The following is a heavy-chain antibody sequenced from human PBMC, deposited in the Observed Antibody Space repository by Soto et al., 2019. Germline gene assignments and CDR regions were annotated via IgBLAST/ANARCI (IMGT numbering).Heavy chain of an antibody. CDR2: ISAYNGNT. V-gene: IGHV1-18*01. CDR1: GYTFTSYG. Sequence: ASVKVSCKASGYTFTSYGISWVRQAPGQGLEWMGWISAYNGNTNYAQKLQGRVTMTTDTSTSTAYMELRSLRSDDAAVYYCARGGIGGWYGGVYYHYYYMDVWGKGTTVTVSS. CDR3: ARGGIGGWYGGVYYHYYYMDV. J-gene: IGHJ6*03. D-gene: IGHD6-19*01.